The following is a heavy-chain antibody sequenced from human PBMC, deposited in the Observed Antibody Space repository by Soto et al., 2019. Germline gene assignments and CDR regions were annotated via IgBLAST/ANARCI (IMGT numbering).Heavy chain of an antibody. D-gene: IGHD6-13*01. J-gene: IGHJ6*02. Sequence: QVQLVESGGGVVQPGRSLRLSCAASGFTFSSYGMHWVRQAPGKGLEWVAVISYDGSNKYYADSVKGRFTISRDKSKNTLYLQMNSLRAEDTAVYYCAKDQGSDSSSWAIYYYYGMDVWGQGTTVTVSS. CDR1: GFTFSSYG. V-gene: IGHV3-30*18. CDR2: ISYDGSNK. CDR3: AKDQGSDSSSWAIYYYYGMDV.